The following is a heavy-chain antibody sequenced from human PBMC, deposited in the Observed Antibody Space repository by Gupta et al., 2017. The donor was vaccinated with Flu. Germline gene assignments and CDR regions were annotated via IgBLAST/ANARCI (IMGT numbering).Heavy chain of an antibody. Sequence: VQPGGSLRLSCAASGFTFSSYAMNWVRQAPGKGLEWVSAISGSGVSTYYADSVKGRFTISRDNSKNTLYLQMNSLRAEDTAVYYCGRGEGYYDSWTGYPHFDYWGQGTLVTVSS. CDR3: GRGEGYYDSWTGYPHFDY. CDR1: GFTFSSYA. CDR2: ISGSGVST. V-gene: IGHV3-23*01. D-gene: IGHD3-9*01. J-gene: IGHJ4*02.